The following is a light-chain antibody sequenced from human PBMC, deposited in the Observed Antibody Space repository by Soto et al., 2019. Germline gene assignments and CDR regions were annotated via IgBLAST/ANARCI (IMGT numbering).Light chain of an antibody. J-gene: IGKJ5*01. Sequence: EIVFTQSPGTLSLSPGERATLSCRASQTVIISYLAWYQQKPGQAPRLLIYGASIRATGIPDRFSGSGSGTDFTLTISSLEPEDFAVYYCQQRGDWPPITFGQGTRLEIK. CDR3: QQRGDWPPIT. V-gene: IGKV3D-20*02. CDR2: GAS. CDR1: QTVIISY.